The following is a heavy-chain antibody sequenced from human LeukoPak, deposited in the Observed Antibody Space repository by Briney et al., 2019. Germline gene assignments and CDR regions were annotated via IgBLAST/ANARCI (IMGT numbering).Heavy chain of an antibody. D-gene: IGHD3-3*01. Sequence: SETLSLTCTVSGGSVSSYYWSWLRQPPGKGLEWIGYIYYSGSTNYNPSLKSRVTISVDTSKNQFSLKLSSVTAADTAVYYCARHNDFWRDNWFDPWGQGTLVTVSS. CDR3: ARHNDFWRDNWFDP. V-gene: IGHV4-59*08. CDR1: GGSVSSYY. J-gene: IGHJ5*02. CDR2: IYYSGST.